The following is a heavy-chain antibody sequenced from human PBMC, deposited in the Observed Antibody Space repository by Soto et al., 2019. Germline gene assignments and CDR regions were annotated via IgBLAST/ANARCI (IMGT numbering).Heavy chain of an antibody. V-gene: IGHV1-8*01. Sequence: GASVKVSCKASGYTFTSYDINWVRQATGQGLEWMGWMNPNSGNTGYAQKFQGRVTMTGNTSISTAYMELSSLRSEDTAVYYCARGGGYSSSWYSLYYYYYMDVWGKGTTVTVSS. CDR1: GYTFTSYD. J-gene: IGHJ6*03. D-gene: IGHD6-13*01. CDR2: MNPNSGNT. CDR3: ARGGGYSSSWYSLYYYYYMDV.